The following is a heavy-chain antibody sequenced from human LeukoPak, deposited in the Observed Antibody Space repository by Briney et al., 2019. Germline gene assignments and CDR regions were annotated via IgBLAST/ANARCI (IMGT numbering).Heavy chain of an antibody. Sequence: ASVKVSCKASGYTFTSYAMHWVRQAPGQRLEWMGWIDAGNDNTKYSQKFQGRVTITRDTSASTAYMELSSLRSEDAAVYYCARDLGYCTGGTCYPNWFDPWGQGTLVTVSS. CDR2: IDAGNDNT. V-gene: IGHV1-3*01. J-gene: IGHJ5*02. CDR3: ARDLGYCTGGTCYPNWFDP. CDR1: GYTFTSYA. D-gene: IGHD2-15*01.